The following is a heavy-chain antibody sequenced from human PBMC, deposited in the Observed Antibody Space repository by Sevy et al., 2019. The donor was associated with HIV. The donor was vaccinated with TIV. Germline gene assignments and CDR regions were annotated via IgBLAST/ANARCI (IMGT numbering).Heavy chain of an antibody. CDR3: AKGFYGAFDP. Sequence: SEILSLTCTVSGGPMTTYYWSWLRQPPGKGLEWIGYVYYSGSTNYNPSLKSRVTISVDTSKNQFSLKLTSVTAADTAVYYCAKGFYGAFDPWGQGTLVSVSS. CDR1: GGPMTTYY. D-gene: IGHD4-17*01. CDR2: VYYSGST. J-gene: IGHJ5*02. V-gene: IGHV4-59*03.